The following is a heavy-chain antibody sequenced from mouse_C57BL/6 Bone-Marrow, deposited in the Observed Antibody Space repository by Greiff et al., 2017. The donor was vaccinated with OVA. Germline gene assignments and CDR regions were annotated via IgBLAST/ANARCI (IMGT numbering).Heavy chain of an antibody. Sequence: VQLHQSGAELVSPWTSVQMSCKASGYTFTNYWIGWAKQRPGHGLEWIGDIYPGGGYTNYNEKFKGKATLTADKSSSTAYMQFSSLTSEDSAIYYCARSRIYYGNFDYWGQGTTLTVSS. V-gene: IGHV1-63*01. CDR3: ARSRIYYGNFDY. D-gene: IGHD2-1*01. J-gene: IGHJ2*01. CDR1: GYTFTNYW. CDR2: IYPGGGYT.